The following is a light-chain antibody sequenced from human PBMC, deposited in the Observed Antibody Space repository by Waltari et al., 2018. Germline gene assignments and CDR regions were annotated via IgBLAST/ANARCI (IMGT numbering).Light chain of an antibody. CDR1: QSISGY. Sequence: CRASQSISGYLNWYQQKPGKATKVLIYATSSLQSGVPSRFSGSGSGTDFTLTITSLQPEDCATYYCQQSYRTPPLTFGGGTKVEIK. V-gene: IGKV1-39*01. CDR3: QQSYRTPPLT. J-gene: IGKJ4*01. CDR2: ATS.